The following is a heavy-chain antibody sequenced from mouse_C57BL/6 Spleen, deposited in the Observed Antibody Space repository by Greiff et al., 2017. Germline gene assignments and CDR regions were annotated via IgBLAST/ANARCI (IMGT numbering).Heavy chain of an antibody. CDR2: ISAGGSYT. CDR3: AREPGGSSGYGY. V-gene: IGHV5-4*01. J-gene: IGHJ2*01. CDR1: GYTFSSYA. D-gene: IGHD3-2*02. Sequence: EVQRVESGGGLVKPGGSLKLSCAASGYTFSSYAMSWVRQTPEKRLEWVATISAGGSYTYYPDNVKGRFTISRDHAKNNLYLQMSHLKSEDTAMYYCAREPGGSSGYGYWGQGTTLTVAS.